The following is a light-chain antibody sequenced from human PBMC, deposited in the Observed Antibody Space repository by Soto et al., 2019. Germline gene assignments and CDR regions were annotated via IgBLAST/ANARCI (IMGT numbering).Light chain of an antibody. CDR1: QSVSSY. CDR3: QQRSNWPPLYT. CDR2: DAS. Sequence: EIVLTQSPATLSLSPGERATLSCRASQSVSSYLAWYQQKPVQAPRLLIYDASNRATGIPARFSGSRSGTDFTLTISSLEPEDFAVYYCQQRSNWPPLYTFGQGTKLEIK. V-gene: IGKV3-11*01. J-gene: IGKJ2*01.